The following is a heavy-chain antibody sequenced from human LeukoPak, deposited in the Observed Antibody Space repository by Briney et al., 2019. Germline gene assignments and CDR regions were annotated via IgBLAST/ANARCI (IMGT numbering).Heavy chain of an antibody. J-gene: IGHJ4*02. CDR3: ARTQSWSYDY. D-gene: IGHD1-26*01. CDR1: GYTFTSHH. V-gene: IGHV1-18*01. Sequence: ASVKVSCKASGYTFTSHHISWVRQAPGQGVEWMGWISAYSGNTDYAQKLQGRVTMTTDTSTSTAYMDLRSLRSDDTAVYYCARTQSWSYDYWGQGTLVTVSS. CDR2: ISAYSGNT.